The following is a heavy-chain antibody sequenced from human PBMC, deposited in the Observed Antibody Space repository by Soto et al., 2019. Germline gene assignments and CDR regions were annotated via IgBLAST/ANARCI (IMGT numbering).Heavy chain of an antibody. CDR1: GGSISSGGYY. V-gene: IGHV4-31*03. D-gene: IGHD3-22*01. Sequence: QVQLQESGPGLVKPSQTLSLTCTVSGGSISSGGYYWSWIRQHPGKGLEWIGYIYYSGSTYYNPSLKSRVTISVDTSKNQFSLKLSSVTAADTAVYYCARERYYDSSGYYDAFDIWGQGTMVTVSS. CDR3: ARERYYDSSGYYDAFDI. CDR2: IYYSGST. J-gene: IGHJ3*02.